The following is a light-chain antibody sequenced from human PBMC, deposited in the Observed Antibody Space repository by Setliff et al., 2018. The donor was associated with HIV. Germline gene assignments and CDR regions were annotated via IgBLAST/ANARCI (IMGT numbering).Light chain of an antibody. CDR2: DNN. J-gene: IGLJ2*01. V-gene: IGLV1-51*01. CDR3: GTWDSSLSAVV. CDR1: SSNIGNNY. Sequence: VSAAPGQKVTISCSGSSSNIGNNYVSWYQHLPGTAPKLLIYDNNKRPSGIPDRFSGSMSGTSATLGITGLQTGDEADYYCGTWDSSLSAVVFGGGTQLTVL.